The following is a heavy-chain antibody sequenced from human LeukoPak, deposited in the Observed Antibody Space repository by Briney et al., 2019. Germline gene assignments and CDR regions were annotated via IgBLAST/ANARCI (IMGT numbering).Heavy chain of an antibody. CDR1: DYSINSGYY. CDR3: VRQDGYCSSTSCYIFAFDI. D-gene: IGHD2-2*02. Sequence: PSETLSLTCGVSDYSINSGYYWGWIRQPPGKELEYIGSIYHSGSTYYNPSLKSRVTISVDTSKNQFSLKLSSVATGDTAVYYCVRQDGYCSSTSCYIFAFDIWGQGTVVTVSS. V-gene: IGHV4-38-2*01. J-gene: IGHJ3*02. CDR2: IYHSGST.